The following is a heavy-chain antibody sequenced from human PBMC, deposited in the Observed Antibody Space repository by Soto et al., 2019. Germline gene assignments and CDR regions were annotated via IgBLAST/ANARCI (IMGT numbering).Heavy chain of an antibody. D-gene: IGHD3-10*01. CDR3: AVGSVGVGESFNS. J-gene: IGHJ4*02. Sequence: QLQLQESGPGLVKPSETLSLTCSVSGAPIRTICYYWAWIRQPPGQGLEWIGSIYYTGSSNYNQSMECRPTSTVDSSRRRFWLYLSVVTAAGSARYFCAVGSVGVGESFNSWCQGSLVTVSS. CDR1: GAPIRTICYY. V-gene: IGHV4-39*01. CDR2: IYYTGSS.